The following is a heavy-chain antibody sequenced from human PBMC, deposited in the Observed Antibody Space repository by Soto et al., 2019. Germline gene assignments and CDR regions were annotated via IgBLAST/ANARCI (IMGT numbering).Heavy chain of an antibody. CDR1: GFTFSSYA. V-gene: IGHV3-23*01. CDR3: AKIVRMGGGVYYYYYYGMDV. Sequence: GGSLRLSCAASGFTFSSYAMSWVRQAPGKGLEWVSAISGSGGSTYYADSVKGRFTISRDNSKNTLYLQMNSLRAEDTAVYYCAKIVRMGGGVYYYYYYGMDVWGQGTTVTVSS. J-gene: IGHJ6*02. CDR2: ISGSGGST. D-gene: IGHD2-8*02.